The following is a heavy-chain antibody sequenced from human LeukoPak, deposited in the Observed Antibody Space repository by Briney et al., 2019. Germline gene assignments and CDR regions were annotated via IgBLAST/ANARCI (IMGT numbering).Heavy chain of an antibody. CDR1: GGFISSSSYF. Sequence: SETLSLTCTVSGGFISSSSYFWGWIRQPPGKGLEWIESIYYSGSTYYNPSLKSRVTISVDTSKNQFSLKLSSVTAADTAVYYCARSPYCSSTSCYVGGGYMDVWGKGTTVTVSS. V-gene: IGHV4-39*01. CDR2: IYYSGST. D-gene: IGHD2-2*01. CDR3: ARSPYCSSTSCYVGGGYMDV. J-gene: IGHJ6*03.